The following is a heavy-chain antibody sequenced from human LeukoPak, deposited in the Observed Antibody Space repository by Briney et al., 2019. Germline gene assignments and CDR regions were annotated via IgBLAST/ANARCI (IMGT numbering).Heavy chain of an antibody. CDR1: GYSITSGYY. V-gene: IGHV4-38-2*02. D-gene: IGHD7-27*01. Sequence: SETLSLTCTVSGYSITSGYYWGWIRQPPGKGLEWIGSIYHSGSTFYNPSLKSRVTISVDPSKNQFSLKLNSVIVADTAVYYCARLLTGDSLYFDLWGRGTLVTVSS. CDR2: IYHSGST. CDR3: ARLLTGDSLYFDL. J-gene: IGHJ2*01.